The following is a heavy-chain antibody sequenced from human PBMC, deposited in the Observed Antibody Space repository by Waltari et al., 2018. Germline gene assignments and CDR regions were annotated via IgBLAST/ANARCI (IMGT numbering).Heavy chain of an antibody. Sequence: VQLQESGPGLVKPSETLSLTCTVSGDSIINHHWAWIRQAPGKGLEWVSAISGSGGSTYYADSVKGRFTISRDNSKNTLYLQMNSLRAEDTAVYYCAKTSGGDYYYYYYMDVWGKGTTVTVSS. D-gene: IGHD3-10*01. CDR3: AKTSGGDYYYYYYMDV. CDR1: GDSIINHH. CDR2: ISGSGGST. J-gene: IGHJ6*03. V-gene: IGHV3-23*01.